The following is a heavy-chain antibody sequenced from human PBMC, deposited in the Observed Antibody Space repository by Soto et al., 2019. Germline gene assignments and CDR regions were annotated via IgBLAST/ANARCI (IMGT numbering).Heavy chain of an antibody. J-gene: IGHJ5*02. V-gene: IGHV4-4*02. D-gene: IGHD2-2*01. CDR1: SGSISSSNW. CDR2: IYHSGST. CDR3: ARGRYCSSTSCLRSWSDP. Sequence: SETLSLTCAVSSGSISSSNWWSWVRQPPGKGLEWIGEIYHSGSTNYNPSLKSRVTISVDKSKNQFSLKLSSVTAADTAVYYCARGRYCSSTSCLRSWSDPWGQGTLVTVSS.